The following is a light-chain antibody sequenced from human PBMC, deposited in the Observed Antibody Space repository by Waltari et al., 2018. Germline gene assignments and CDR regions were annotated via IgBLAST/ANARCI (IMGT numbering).Light chain of an antibody. V-gene: IGKV3-11*01. CDR1: QSVSIY. J-gene: IGKJ1*01. CDR2: AAS. Sequence: EIVLTQSPATLSLSPGERATLSCRASQSVSIYLAWYQQKPGQAPRLLIYAASTRATGIPARFNGSGYGTDYTLTISSLEPEDFAVYYCQQRSNWPRTFGQGTKVEIK. CDR3: QQRSNWPRT.